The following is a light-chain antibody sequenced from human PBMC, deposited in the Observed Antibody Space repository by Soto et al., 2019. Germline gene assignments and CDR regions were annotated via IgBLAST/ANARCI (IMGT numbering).Light chain of an antibody. CDR1: SSNIGGDS. CDR3: GSWDSSLSAYV. J-gene: IGLJ1*01. Sequence: VLTQPPSVSAAPGQKVTISCSGSSSNIGGDSVSWYQQLPGTAPKLLIYDDNKRPSGIPDRFSGSKSGTSATLGITGFQTGDEADYYCGSWDSSLSAYVFGTGTKVTVL. CDR2: DDN. V-gene: IGLV1-51*01.